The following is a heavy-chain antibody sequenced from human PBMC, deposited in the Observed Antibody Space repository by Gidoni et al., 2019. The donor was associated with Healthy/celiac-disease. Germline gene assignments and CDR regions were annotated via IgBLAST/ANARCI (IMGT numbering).Heavy chain of an antibody. Sequence: QLQLQESGPGLVKPAETLSLTCTVSGGSISRSSYYWGWIRQPPGKGLEWIGSIYFSGSTYYNPSLKSRVTISVDTSKNQFSLKLSSVTAADTAVYYCARGICSSTSCPIGYWGQGTLVTVSS. J-gene: IGHJ4*02. CDR2: IYFSGST. D-gene: IGHD2-2*01. CDR1: GGSISRSSYY. V-gene: IGHV4-39*01. CDR3: ARGICSSTSCPIGY.